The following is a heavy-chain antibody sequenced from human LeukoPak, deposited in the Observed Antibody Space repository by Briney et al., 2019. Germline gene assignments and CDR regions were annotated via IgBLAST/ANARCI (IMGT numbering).Heavy chain of an antibody. V-gene: IGHV3-21*01. CDR3: ARDLYSSGWYPNY. Sequence: GGSLRLSCAASGFTFSSYSMNWVRQAPGKGLEWVSSISSSSSYIYYADSVKGRFTISRDNAKNSLYLQMNSLRAEDTAVYYCARDLYSSGWYPNYWGQGTLVTVSS. CDR1: GFTFSSYS. J-gene: IGHJ4*02. D-gene: IGHD6-19*01. CDR2: ISSSSSYI.